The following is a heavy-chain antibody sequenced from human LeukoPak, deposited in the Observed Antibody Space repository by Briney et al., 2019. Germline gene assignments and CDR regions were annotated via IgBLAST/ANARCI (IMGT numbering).Heavy chain of an antibody. J-gene: IGHJ6*03. Sequence: ASVKVSCKASGYTFTGYYMHWVRQAPGQGLEWMGWINPNSGGTNYAQKFQGRVTMTRDTSISTAYMELSRLRSDDTAVYYCARDATVTTPPYYYYYMDVWGKGTTVTVSS. V-gene: IGHV1-2*02. CDR2: INPNSGGT. CDR3: ARDATVTTPPYYYYYMDV. CDR1: GYTFTGYY. D-gene: IGHD4-17*01.